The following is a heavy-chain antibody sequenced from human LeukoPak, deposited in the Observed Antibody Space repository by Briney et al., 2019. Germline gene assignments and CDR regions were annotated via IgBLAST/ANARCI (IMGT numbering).Heavy chain of an antibody. J-gene: IGHJ5*02. CDR2: ISSSSTYI. V-gene: IGHV3-21*01. CDR1: GFTFSAYS. D-gene: IGHD4-17*01. Sequence: GGSLRLSCAASGFTFSAYSMNWVRQAPGKGLEWISSISSSSTYIYYADSVKGRFTISRDNAENSLYLQMSSLRAEDTAVYYCARVTRSPFGWFDPWGQGTLVTVSS. CDR3: ARVTRSPFGWFDP.